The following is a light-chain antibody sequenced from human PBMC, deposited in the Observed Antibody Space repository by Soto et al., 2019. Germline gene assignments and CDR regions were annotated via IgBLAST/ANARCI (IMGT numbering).Light chain of an antibody. CDR3: QQYNNWPPIT. Sequence: EIVMTQSPATLSVSPGERATLSCRASQSVSGNLAWYQQKPGQAPRLLIYAASTRATGIPARFSGSGSGTEFPLTIRSLQSEDFAVYYCQQYNNWPPITFGPGTNVDIK. V-gene: IGKV3-15*01. CDR1: QSVSGN. CDR2: AAS. J-gene: IGKJ3*01.